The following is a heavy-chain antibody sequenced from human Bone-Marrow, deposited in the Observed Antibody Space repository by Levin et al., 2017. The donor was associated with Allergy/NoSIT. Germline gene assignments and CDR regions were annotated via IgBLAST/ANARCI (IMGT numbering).Heavy chain of an antibody. CDR3: ARDGMITVGGVIVTKCDY. D-gene: IGHD3-16*02. Sequence: SETLSLTCTVSGGSISSSSYYWGWIRQPPGKGLEWIGSIYYSGSTYYNPSLKSRVTISVDTSKNQFSLNLSSVTAADTAVYYCARDGMITVGGVIVTKCDYWGQGTLVTVSS. V-gene: IGHV4-39*07. CDR2: IYYSGST. J-gene: IGHJ4*02. CDR1: GGSISSSSYY.